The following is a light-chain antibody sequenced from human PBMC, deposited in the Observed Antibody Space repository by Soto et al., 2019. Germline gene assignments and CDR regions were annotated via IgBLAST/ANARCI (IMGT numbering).Light chain of an antibody. CDR2: EVN. Sequence: QSALTQPPSASGSPGQSVTISCTGTSSDIGGYNFVSWYQQHPGKAPKLIIYEVNKRPSGVPDPFSGSKSGNTASLTVSGLQADDEGDYYCSSYAGTNNLGVFGGGTQLTVL. CDR1: SSDIGGYNF. CDR3: SSYAGTNNLGV. J-gene: IGLJ3*02. V-gene: IGLV2-8*01.